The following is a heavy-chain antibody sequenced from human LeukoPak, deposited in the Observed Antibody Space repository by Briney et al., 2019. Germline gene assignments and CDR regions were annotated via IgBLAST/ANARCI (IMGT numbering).Heavy chain of an antibody. J-gene: IGHJ4*02. Sequence: ASVKVSCKASGDTFSSYTISWVRQAPGQGLEWMGGIIPIFGTANYAQKFQGRVTITADESTSTAYMELSSLRSEDTAVYYCARLPPSYTIFGVVSDYWGQGNLVTVSS. D-gene: IGHD3-3*01. CDR2: IIPIFGTA. CDR3: ARLPPSYTIFGVVSDY. CDR1: GDTFSSYT. V-gene: IGHV1-69*01.